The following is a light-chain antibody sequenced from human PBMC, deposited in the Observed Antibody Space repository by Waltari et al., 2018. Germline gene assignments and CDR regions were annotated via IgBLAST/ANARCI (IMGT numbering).Light chain of an antibody. J-gene: IGLJ3*02. V-gene: IGLV2-23*01. CDR1: SSDFGSYNL. Sequence: QSALTQPASVSGSPGQSITISCTGTSSDFGSYNLVSWYQQHPGKAPKLMIYEGSKRPSGVSNRVSGCKSGNTASLTISGLQAEDEADYYCCSYAGSSTWVFGGGTKLTVL. CDR2: EGS. CDR3: CSYAGSSTWV.